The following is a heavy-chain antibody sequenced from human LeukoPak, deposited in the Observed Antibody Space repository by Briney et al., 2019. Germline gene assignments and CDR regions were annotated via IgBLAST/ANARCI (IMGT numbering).Heavy chain of an antibody. CDR3: ARSLWQWLAHFYY. Sequence: SETLSLTCTVSGGSISSYYWSWIRQPPGKGLEWIGYIYYSGSTNYNPSLKSRVTISVDTSKNQFSLKLSSVTAADTAVYYCARSLWQWLAHFYYWGQGTLVTVSS. D-gene: IGHD6-19*01. V-gene: IGHV4-59*08. CDR2: IYYSGST. J-gene: IGHJ4*02. CDR1: GGSISSYY.